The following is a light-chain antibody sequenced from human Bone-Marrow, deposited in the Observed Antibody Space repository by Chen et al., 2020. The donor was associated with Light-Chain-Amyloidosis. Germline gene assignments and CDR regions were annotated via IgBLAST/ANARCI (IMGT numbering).Light chain of an antibody. CDR1: SGDVGRYNY. CDR3: SSYAGDNNYVV. CDR2: EVT. J-gene: IGLJ2*01. Sequence: QSALPQPPSASGSPGQSVTISRPGTSGDVGRYNYVSWYQQNPGKAPKLMIYEVTKRPSGVPDRFSGSKSGNTASLTVSGLQADDEADYYCSSYAGDNNYVVFGGGTKLTVL. V-gene: IGLV2-8*01.